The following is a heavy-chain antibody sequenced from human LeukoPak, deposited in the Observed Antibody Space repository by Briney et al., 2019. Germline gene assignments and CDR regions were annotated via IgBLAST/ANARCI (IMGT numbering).Heavy chain of an antibody. Sequence: GGSLRLSCTASGFTFGDYAMSWVRQAPGKGLEWVGFIRSKAYGGTTEYAASVKGRFTISRDDSKSIAYLQMNSLKTEDAAVYYCTRGMGVYWGQGTLVTVSS. CDR1: GFTFGDYA. J-gene: IGHJ4*02. V-gene: IGHV3-49*04. CDR2: IRSKAYGGTT. CDR3: TRGMGVY. D-gene: IGHD1-26*01.